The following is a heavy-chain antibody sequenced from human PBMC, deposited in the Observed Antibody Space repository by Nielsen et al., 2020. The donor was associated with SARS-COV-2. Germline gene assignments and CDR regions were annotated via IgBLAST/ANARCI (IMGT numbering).Heavy chain of an antibody. CDR1: GFTFSSYN. CDR3: ARDWSRAADV. CDR2: ISSSSSYI. Sequence: GGSLRLSCVASGFTFSSYNMNWVRQAPGKGLEWVSCISSSSSYIYYEDSVKGRFTISRDNAKNSMSLQMNSLRVEDTAVYYCARDWSRAADVWGQGTMVTVSS. V-gene: IGHV3-21*01. J-gene: IGHJ3*01. D-gene: IGHD2-15*01.